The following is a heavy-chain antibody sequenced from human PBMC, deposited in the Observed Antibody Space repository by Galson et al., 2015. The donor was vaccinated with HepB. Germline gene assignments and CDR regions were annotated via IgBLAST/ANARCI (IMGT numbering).Heavy chain of an antibody. V-gene: IGHV3-30*04. CDR2: ISYDGSNK. CDR1: GFTFSSYA. D-gene: IGHD2-15*01. J-gene: IGHJ4*02. Sequence: SLRLSCAASGFTFSSYAMHWVRQAPGKGLEWVAVISYDGSNKYYADSVKGRFTISRDNSKNTLYLQMNSLRAEDTAVYYCARQGYCSGGSCYVLDYWGQGTLVTASS. CDR3: ARQGYCSGGSCYVLDY.